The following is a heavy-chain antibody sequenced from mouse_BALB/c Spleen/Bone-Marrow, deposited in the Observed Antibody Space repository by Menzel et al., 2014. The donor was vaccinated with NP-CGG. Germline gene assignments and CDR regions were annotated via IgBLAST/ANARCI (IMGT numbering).Heavy chain of an antibody. CDR1: GYSITSGYS. Sequence: EVQLQESGPDLVKPSQSLSLTCTVTGYSITSGYSWHWIRQFPGDTLEWMGYIRYSGSTNYNPSLKSRISITRDTSKNHFFLQLNPVTTEDTATYYCARRGDYYGNYADYWGQGTSVTVSS. J-gene: IGHJ4*01. V-gene: IGHV3-1*02. CDR3: ARRGDYYGNYADY. D-gene: IGHD2-1*01. CDR2: IRYSGST.